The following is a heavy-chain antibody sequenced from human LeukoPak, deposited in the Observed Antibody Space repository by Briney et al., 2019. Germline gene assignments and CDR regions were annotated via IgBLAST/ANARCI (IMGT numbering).Heavy chain of an antibody. V-gene: IGHV4-30-2*01. CDR3: ARGSSIAVAGTGYYFDY. CDR1: GGSISSGGYS. CDR2: INHSGGT. D-gene: IGHD6-19*01. J-gene: IGHJ4*02. Sequence: SETLSLTCAVSGGSISSGGYSWSWIRQPPGKGLEWIGEINHSGGTNYNPSLKSRVTISVDRSKNQFSLKLSSLTAADTAVYYCARGSSIAVAGTGYYFDYWGQGTLVTVSS.